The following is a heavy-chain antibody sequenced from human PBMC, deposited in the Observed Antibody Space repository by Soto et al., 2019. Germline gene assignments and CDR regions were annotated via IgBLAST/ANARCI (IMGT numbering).Heavy chain of an antibody. D-gene: IGHD3-10*01. J-gene: IGHJ6*02. CDR2: IYYRGST. Sequence: QVQLQESGPGLVKSSQTLSLTCTVSGGSISSDGNYWSWIRQHPGKGLEWIGYIYYRGSTDYNPSLKSRVTISVDTSKNQFTPELNSVTAADTAVYYCARARMVRGIIYYYGMDGWGQGTTVTVSS. CDR3: ARARMVRGIIYYYGMDG. CDR1: GGSISSDGNY. V-gene: IGHV4-31*03.